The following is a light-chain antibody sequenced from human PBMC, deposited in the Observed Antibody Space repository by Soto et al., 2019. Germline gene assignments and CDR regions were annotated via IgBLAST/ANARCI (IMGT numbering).Light chain of an antibody. V-gene: IGKV3-15*01. J-gene: IGKJ2*01. CDR1: ESVSSN. Sequence: IVLPHSPATLSVSPLYRSTLSFRSSESVSSNVAWYQQKPGQTPRLLIYGASTRATGVPPRFSGSRSGTEFTLTIRSLQSEDFAVYYCQQYFNWPPYNFGQGTKVDIK. CDR2: GAS. CDR3: QQYFNWPPYN.